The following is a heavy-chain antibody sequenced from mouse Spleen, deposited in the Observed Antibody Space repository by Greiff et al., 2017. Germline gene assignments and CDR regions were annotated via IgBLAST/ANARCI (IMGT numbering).Heavy chain of an antibody. CDR2: INPYNGGT. V-gene: IGHV1-19*01. CDR3: ARWVTGYAMDY. J-gene: IGHJ4*01. D-gene: IGHD4-1*01. CDR1: GYTFTDYY. Sequence: EVKLQESGPVLVKPGASVKMSCKASGYTFTDYYMNWVKQSHGKSLEWIGVINPYNGGTSYNQKFKGKATLTVDKSSSTAYMELNSLTSEDSAVYYRARWVTGYAMDYWGQGTSVTVSS.